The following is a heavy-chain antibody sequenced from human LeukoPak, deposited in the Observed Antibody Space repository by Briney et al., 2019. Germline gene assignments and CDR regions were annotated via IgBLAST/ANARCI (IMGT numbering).Heavy chain of an antibody. CDR1: GFTFSSYA. CDR3: AKGSSWYRSGYFDY. Sequence: GGSLRLSCAASGFTFSSYAMSWVRQAPGKGLEWVSAISGSGGSTYYADFVKGRFTISRDNSKNTLYLQMNSLRAEDTAVYYCAKGSSWYRSGYFDYWGQGTLVTVSS. D-gene: IGHD6-13*01. V-gene: IGHV3-23*01. CDR2: ISGSGGST. J-gene: IGHJ4*02.